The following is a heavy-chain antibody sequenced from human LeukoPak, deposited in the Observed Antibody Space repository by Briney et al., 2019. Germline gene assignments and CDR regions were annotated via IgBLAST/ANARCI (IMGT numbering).Heavy chain of an antibody. J-gene: IGHJ3*01. V-gene: IGHV3-53*01. CDR1: GFSVSSNY. CDR2: IYSGGST. D-gene: IGHD3-22*01. Sequence: GGSLRLSCAASGFSVSSNYMSWVRQAPGKGLEWVSVIYSGGSTCYAESVRGRFTISRDNSKNTLYLQMNSLRAEDTAVYYCANTMIGLWGQGTMVTVSS. CDR3: ANTMIGL.